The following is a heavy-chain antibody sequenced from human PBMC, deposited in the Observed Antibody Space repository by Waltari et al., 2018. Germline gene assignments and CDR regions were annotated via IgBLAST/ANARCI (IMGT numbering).Heavy chain of an antibody. V-gene: IGHV3-23*04. D-gene: IGHD3-22*01. CDR1: GFTFSSYA. Sequence: EVQLVESGGGWVQPGGSLRLSCAASGFTFSSYAMSWVRQAPGKGVAWVSAISGSGGSPYYADSVQGRFTISRDHSKNPLYLPMNSLRAEDTAVYYCAKGDYYDSSGTFDYWGQGPLVTVSS. CDR3: AKGDYYDSSGTFDY. CDR2: ISGSGGSP. J-gene: IGHJ4*02.